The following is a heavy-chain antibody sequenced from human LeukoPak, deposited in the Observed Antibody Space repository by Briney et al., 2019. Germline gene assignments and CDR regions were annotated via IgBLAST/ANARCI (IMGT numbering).Heavy chain of an antibody. CDR1: GFTFSSCG. J-gene: IGHJ4*02. Sequence: GGSLRLSCAASGFTFSSCGIHWVGQAPGKGLEWVAVISHDGSNKYYADSVKGRFTISRDNFKNTLYLHMSSLRAEDTALYYCAKDARSARLGYYFDYWGQGTLVTVSS. CDR2: ISHDGSNK. D-gene: IGHD2-15*01. V-gene: IGHV3-30*18. CDR3: AKDARSARLGYYFDY.